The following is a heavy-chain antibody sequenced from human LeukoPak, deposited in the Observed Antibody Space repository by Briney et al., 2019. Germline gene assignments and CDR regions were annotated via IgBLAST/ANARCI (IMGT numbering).Heavy chain of an antibody. CDR1: GGSNSSYY. D-gene: IGHD2-15*01. Sequence: SETLSLPCTVSGGSNSSYYWSWIRHPPGKGLEWIGYNYYSGSTKYNPSLKSRVTISVDTSKIQFSLKLSSVTAADTAVYYCARVGVLGYCSGDSSYSAGSGWFDLWGQGTLVTVSS. CDR2: NYYSGST. CDR3: ARVGVLGYCSGDSSYSAGSGWFDL. J-gene: IGHJ5*02. V-gene: IGHV4-59*01.